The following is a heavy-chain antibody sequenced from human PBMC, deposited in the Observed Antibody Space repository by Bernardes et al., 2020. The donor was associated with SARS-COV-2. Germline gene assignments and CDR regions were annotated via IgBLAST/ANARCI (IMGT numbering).Heavy chain of an antibody. D-gene: IGHD4-17*01. CDR2: ISSSSSYI. CDR3: ARDKRDYGDYRNLDYWYFDL. V-gene: IGHV3-21*01. Sequence: GGSLRLSCAASGFTFSSYSMNWVRLAPGKGLEWVSAISSSSSYIYYADSVKGRFTISRDNAKNSLYLQMNSLRAEDTAVYYCARDKRDYGDYRNLDYWYFDLWGRGTLVIVSS. CDR1: GFTFSSYS. J-gene: IGHJ2*01.